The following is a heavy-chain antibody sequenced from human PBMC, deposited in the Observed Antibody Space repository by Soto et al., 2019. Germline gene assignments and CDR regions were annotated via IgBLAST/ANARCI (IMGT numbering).Heavy chain of an antibody. D-gene: IGHD6-6*01. Sequence: RASVKVSCKASGGTFSSYAISWVRQAPGQGLEWMGGIIPIFGTANYAQKFQGRVTITADESTSTAYMELSSLRSEDTAVYYCASRSWYSSSSGSNAYYYGMDVWGQGTTVTVSS. CDR3: ASRSWYSSSSGSNAYYYGMDV. CDR2: IIPIFGTA. V-gene: IGHV1-69*13. CDR1: GGTFSSYA. J-gene: IGHJ6*02.